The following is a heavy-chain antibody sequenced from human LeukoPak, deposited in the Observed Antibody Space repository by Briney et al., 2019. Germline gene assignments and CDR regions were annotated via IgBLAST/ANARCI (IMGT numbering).Heavy chain of an antibody. V-gene: IGHV3-53*01. CDR1: GFTFSSYA. Sequence: GGSLRLSCAASGFTFSSYAMSWVRQAPGKGLEWVSVIYSDGTTYNADSVKGRFTISRDNSKNTLYLQINSLRAEDTAVYYCARGIAAAGTGLYNWGQGTLLTVSS. CDR2: IYSDGTT. CDR3: ARGIAAAGTGLYN. J-gene: IGHJ4*02. D-gene: IGHD6-13*01.